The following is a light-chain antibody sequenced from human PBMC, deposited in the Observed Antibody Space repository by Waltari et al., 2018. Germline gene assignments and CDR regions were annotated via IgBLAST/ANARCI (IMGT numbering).Light chain of an antibody. CDR3: QQYSSDST. CDR2: KAS. CDR1: QIISNW. Sequence: DIQMTQSPYTLSASVGDRVTIVCRASQIISNWLAWYLQKSGKAPKLLIYKASSLESGVPTRFRGSGSGTDFTLTISSLQPHDFATYYCQQYSSDSTFGQGTKVEIK. V-gene: IGKV1-5*03. J-gene: IGKJ1*01.